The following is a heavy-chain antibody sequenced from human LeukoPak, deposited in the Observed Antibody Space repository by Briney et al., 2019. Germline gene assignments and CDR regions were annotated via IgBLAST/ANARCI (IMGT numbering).Heavy chain of an antibody. Sequence: GGSQRLSCAASGLTFSSYWMHWVRQAPGKGLVWVSRINSDGSSTNYADSVKGRFTISRDNAKNTLYLQMNSLRAEDTAVYYCARGGGYCTNGVCPYFDYWGQGTLVTVSS. CDR3: ARGGGYCTNGVCPYFDY. V-gene: IGHV3-74*01. CDR1: GLTFSSYW. J-gene: IGHJ4*02. CDR2: INSDGSST. D-gene: IGHD2-8*01.